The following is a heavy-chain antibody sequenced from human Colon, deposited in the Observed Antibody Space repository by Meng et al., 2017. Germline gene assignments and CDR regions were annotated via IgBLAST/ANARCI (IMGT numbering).Heavy chain of an antibody. CDR3: VRSSGWVRTGFDP. CDR1: GGSISTSGYY. J-gene: IGHJ5*02. Sequence: QPQLQESGPGLVKPSEALSLTWSFAGGSISTSGYYWGWIRQPPGKGLEWIGSIGHSGFTYYTPSLKSRVTVSIDTSKSQFSLMLTSVTAADTAVYYCVRSSGWVRTGFDPWGQGTPVTVSS. D-gene: IGHD6-19*01. CDR2: IGHSGFT. V-gene: IGHV4-39*01.